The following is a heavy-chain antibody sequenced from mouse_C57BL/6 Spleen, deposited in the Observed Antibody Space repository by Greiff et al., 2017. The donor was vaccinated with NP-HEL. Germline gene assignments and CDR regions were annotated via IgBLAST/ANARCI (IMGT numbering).Heavy chain of an antibody. CDR2: IYPGSGNT. V-gene: IGHV1-76*01. J-gene: IGHJ4*01. Sequence: VQLQQSGAELVRPGASVKLSCKASGYTFTDYYINWVKQRPGQGLEWIARIYPGSGNTYYNEKFKGKATLTAEKSSSTAYMQLSRLTSEDSAVYFCARDDGYVFYAMDYWGQGTSVTVSS. D-gene: IGHD2-3*01. CDR1: GYTFTDYY. CDR3: ARDDGYVFYAMDY.